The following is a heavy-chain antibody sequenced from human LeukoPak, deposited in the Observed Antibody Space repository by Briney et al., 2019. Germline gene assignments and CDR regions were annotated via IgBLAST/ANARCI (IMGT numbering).Heavy chain of an antibody. J-gene: IGHJ6*03. CDR2: ISGSGGST. CDR3: SKHLGYCGSTSSCNYYYYYMDV. V-gene: IGHV3-23*01. Sequence: PGGSLRLSCAASGFTFSSYAMSWVRQAPGKGLEWVSAISGSGGSTYYADSVKGRFTISRDNSKNTLYLQMNSLRAEDTAVYYCSKHLGYCGSTSSCNYYYYYMDVWAKGPRSPSP. CDR1: GFTFSSYA. D-gene: IGHD2-2*01.